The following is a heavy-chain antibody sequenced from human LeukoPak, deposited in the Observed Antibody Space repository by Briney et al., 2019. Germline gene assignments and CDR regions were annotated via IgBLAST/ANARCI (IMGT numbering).Heavy chain of an antibody. J-gene: IGHJ4*02. CDR3: ARDLYERDSSGHYGGGFDY. CDR2: IIPIFGTA. D-gene: IGHD3-22*01. CDR1: GGTFSSYA. V-gene: IGHV1-69*05. Sequence: SVKVSCKASGGTFSSYAISWVRQAPGQGLEWMGGIIPIFGTANYAQKFQGRVTMTRDTSTSAVYMELSSLTSEDTAVYYCARDLYERDSSGHYGGGFDYWGQGTLVAVSS.